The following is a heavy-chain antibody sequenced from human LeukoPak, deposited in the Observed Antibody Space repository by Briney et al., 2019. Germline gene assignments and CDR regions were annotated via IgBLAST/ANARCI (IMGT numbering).Heavy chain of an antibody. CDR2: ISTDSGDA. J-gene: IGHJ5*02. V-gene: IGHV1-2*02. CDR3: AGLGSTVKGRIDP. D-gene: IGHD5/OR15-5a*01. Sequence: ASVKVSCKASGYSFVSYYLHWVRQAPGQGLEWMGRISTDSGDADIAQKFQGRVTMTRDTSISTAYMELSRLTSDDSAVYYCAGLGSTVKGRIDPWGQGTSVTVSS. CDR1: GYSFVSYY.